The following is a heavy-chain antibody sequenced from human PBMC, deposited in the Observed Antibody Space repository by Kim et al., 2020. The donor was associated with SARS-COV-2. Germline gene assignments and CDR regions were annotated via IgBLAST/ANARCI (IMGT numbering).Heavy chain of an antibody. CDR2: IKGLGGEK. Sequence: GGSLRLSCQASGFTFKTYWMSWVRQAPGKGLEWVANIKGLGGEKFYVDSVKGRFTISRDNAKNSLFLQMNSLRVEDTAVYYCARDWGGFSYDHRDFYYYGMDVWGQGTTVTVAS. J-gene: IGHJ6*02. D-gene: IGHD5-18*01. V-gene: IGHV3-7*01. CDR3: ARDWGGFSYDHRDFYYYGMDV. CDR1: GFTFKTYW.